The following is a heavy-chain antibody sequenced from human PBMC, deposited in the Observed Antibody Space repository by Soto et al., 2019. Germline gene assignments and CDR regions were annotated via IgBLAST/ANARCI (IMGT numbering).Heavy chain of an antibody. V-gene: IGHV1-3*05. CDR3: ARGSGYYYWDDY. J-gene: IGHJ4*02. Sequence: QVQLVQSGAEEKKPGASAKVSCKASGYTFTSYAMHWVRQAPGQRLEWMGWINAGNGNTKYSQKFQGRVTITRDTSASTAYMELSSLRSEDTAVYYCARGSGYYYWDDYWGQGTLVTVSS. CDR1: GYTFTSYA. CDR2: INAGNGNT. D-gene: IGHD3-22*01.